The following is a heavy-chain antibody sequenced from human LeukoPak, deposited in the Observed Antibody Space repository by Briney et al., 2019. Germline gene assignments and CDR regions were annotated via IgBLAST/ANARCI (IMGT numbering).Heavy chain of an antibody. Sequence: PGGSLRLSCVVSGFPFSSYGMHWVRQAPGKGLEWVAVISYDGNDKYYADSVKGRFTISRDNSKNILDLQMNSLRDGDTGVYYCARVPRDRGWHGDFWGHGTLVTVSS. D-gene: IGHD3-10*01. J-gene: IGHJ4*01. CDR1: GFPFSSYG. V-gene: IGHV3-30*03. CDR2: ISYDGNDK. CDR3: ARVPRDRGWHGDF.